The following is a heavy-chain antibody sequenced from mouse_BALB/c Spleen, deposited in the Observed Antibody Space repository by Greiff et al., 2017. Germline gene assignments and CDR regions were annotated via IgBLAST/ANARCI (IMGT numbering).Heavy chain of an antibody. Sequence: EVKLVESGGGLVQPGGSLRLSCATSGFTFTDYYMSWVRQPPGKALEWLGFIRNKANGYTTEYSASVKGRFTISRDNSQSILYLQMNTLRAEDSATDYCARDEGIHWYFDVWGAGTTVTVSS. CDR1: GFTFTDYY. CDR3: ARDEGIHWYFDV. V-gene: IGHV7-3*02. J-gene: IGHJ1*01. CDR2: IRNKANGYTT.